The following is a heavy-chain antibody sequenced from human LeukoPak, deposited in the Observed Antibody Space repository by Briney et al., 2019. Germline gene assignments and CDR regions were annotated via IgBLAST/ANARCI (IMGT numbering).Heavy chain of an antibody. Sequence: GASVKVSCKASVYTFSGHYMHWVRQAPGQGLEWMGWIYPNSGGTNYAQKFQGRVTMTRDTSISTAYMELRRLKSDDTAMYYCARVVGFGDYPFDYWGQGTLVTVSS. CDR2: IYPNSGGT. V-gene: IGHV1-2*02. J-gene: IGHJ4*02. CDR1: VYTFSGHY. D-gene: IGHD4-17*01. CDR3: ARVVGFGDYPFDY.